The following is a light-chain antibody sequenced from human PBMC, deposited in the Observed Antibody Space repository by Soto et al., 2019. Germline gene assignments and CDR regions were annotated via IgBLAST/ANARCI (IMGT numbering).Light chain of an antibody. Sequence: EIVMTQSPTIVSVSPGERATLSCRASQSVNSNLAWYQQKPGQAPRLLISGASTRAPGIAARFSGSGSGTNFTLSISGLQSEDFAIYYCQQYNDWPLYTVGQGTKLESK. V-gene: IGKV3-15*01. J-gene: IGKJ2*01. CDR1: QSVNSN. CDR3: QQYNDWPLYT. CDR2: GAS.